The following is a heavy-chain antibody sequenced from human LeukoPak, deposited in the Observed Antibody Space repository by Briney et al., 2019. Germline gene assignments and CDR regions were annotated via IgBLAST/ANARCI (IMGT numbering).Heavy chain of an antibody. J-gene: IGHJ5*02. D-gene: IGHD6-6*01. Sequence: GASVKVSCKASGYTFTGYYIHWVRQAPGQGLEWMGRINPNSGGTNYAQKFQGRVTMTRDTSISTAYMELSRLRSDDTAVYYCARMSSPLQSNWFDPWGQGTLVTVSS. CDR3: ARMSSPLQSNWFDP. V-gene: IGHV1-2*06. CDR2: INPNSGGT. CDR1: GYTFTGYY.